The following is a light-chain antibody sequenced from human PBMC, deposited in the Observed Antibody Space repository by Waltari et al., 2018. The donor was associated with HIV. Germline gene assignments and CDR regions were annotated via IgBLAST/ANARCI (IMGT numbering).Light chain of an antibody. CDR1: TGAVTSGHY. V-gene: IGLV7-46*01. Sequence: QAVVTQEPSLTVSPGGTVTLTCGSSTGAVTSGHYPYWFQQKPGQAPRTLIYDTSNKHSWTPARCSGSLLGGKAALTLSGAQPEDEAEYYCLLSYSGARPYWVFGGGTKLTVL. J-gene: IGLJ3*02. CDR2: DTS. CDR3: LLSYSGARPYWV.